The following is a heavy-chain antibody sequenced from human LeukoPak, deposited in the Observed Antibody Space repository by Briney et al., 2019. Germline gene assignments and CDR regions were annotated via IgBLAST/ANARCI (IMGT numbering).Heavy chain of an antibody. J-gene: IGHJ4*02. D-gene: IGHD3-10*01. CDR3: AKDPVLLWRPEVVVGY. Sequence: RPGGSLRLSCAASGFTFSSYSMNWVRQAPGKGLEWVSYISSSGSTIYYADSVKGRFTISRDNAKNSLYLQMNSLRAEDTAVYYCAKDPVLLWRPEVVVGYWGQGTLVTVSS. CDR2: ISSSGSTI. V-gene: IGHV3-48*04. CDR1: GFTFSSYS.